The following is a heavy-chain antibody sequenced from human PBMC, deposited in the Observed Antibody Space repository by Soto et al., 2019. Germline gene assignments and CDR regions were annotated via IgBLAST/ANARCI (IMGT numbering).Heavy chain of an antibody. J-gene: IGHJ6*02. V-gene: IGHV1-8*01. D-gene: IGHD3-3*01. CDR1: GYTFTSYD. CDR3: ARGSSWVQIFGVVISSNYYGMDV. Sequence: ASVKVSCKASGYTFTSYDINWVRQATGQGLEWMGWMNPNSGNTGYAQKFQGRVTMTRNTSISTAYMELSSLRSEDTAVYYCARGSSWVQIFGVVISSNYYGMDVWGQGTTVTVSS. CDR2: MNPNSGNT.